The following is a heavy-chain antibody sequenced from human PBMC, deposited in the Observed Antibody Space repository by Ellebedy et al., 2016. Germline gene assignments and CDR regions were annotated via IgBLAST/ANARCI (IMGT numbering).Heavy chain of an antibody. CDR3: ARDGEEGCSGGSCLAYNWFDP. CDR2: IIPILGIA. D-gene: IGHD2-15*01. J-gene: IGHJ5*02. Sequence: SVKVSXKASGYTFTSYGISWVRQAPGQGLEWMGRIIPILGIANYAQKFQGRVTITADKSTSTAYMELSSLRSEDTAVYYCARDGEEGCSGGSCLAYNWFDPWGQGTLVTVSS. CDR1: GYTFTSYG. V-gene: IGHV1-69*04.